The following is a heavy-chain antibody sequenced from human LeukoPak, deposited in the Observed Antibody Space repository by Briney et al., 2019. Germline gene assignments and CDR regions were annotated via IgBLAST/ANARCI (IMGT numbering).Heavy chain of an antibody. D-gene: IGHD1-26*01. CDR3: AKDIRGTYYFHYNMDV. J-gene: IGHJ6*02. CDR2: IRGSGDTT. CDR1: GFTFSSYA. Sequence: PGGSLRLFCAASGFTFSSYAMNWVRQAPGKGLEWVSAIRGSGDTTYYADSVKGRFTISRDNSKNTLYLQMHSLRAEDTAVYYCAKDIRGTYYFHYNMDVWGQGTTVTVSS. V-gene: IGHV3-23*01.